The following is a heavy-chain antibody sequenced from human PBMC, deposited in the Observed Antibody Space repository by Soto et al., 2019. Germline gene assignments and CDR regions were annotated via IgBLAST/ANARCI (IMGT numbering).Heavy chain of an antibody. CDR3: ARGDGIAAVENYYYGMDV. CDR2: ISAYNGNT. Sequence: ASVKVSCKASGYTLTSYGISWVRQAPGQGLEWMGWISAYNGNTNYAQKLQGRVTMTTDTSTSTAYMELRSLRSDDTAVYYCARGDGIAAVENYYYGMDVWGQGTTVTVSS. J-gene: IGHJ6*02. D-gene: IGHD6-13*01. CDR1: GYTLTSYG. V-gene: IGHV1-18*04.